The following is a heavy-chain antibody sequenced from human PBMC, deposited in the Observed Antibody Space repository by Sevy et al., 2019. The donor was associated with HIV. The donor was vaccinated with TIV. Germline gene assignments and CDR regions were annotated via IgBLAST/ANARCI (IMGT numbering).Heavy chain of an antibody. V-gene: IGHV3-30*18. CDR3: AKDGAYYDSSGYYDHYFDY. J-gene: IGHJ4*02. CDR2: ISYDGSNK. Sequence: GGSLRLSCAASVFTFSSYGMHWVRQAPGKGLEWVAVISYDGSNKYYADSVKGRFTISRDNSKNTLYLQMNSLRAEDTAVYYCAKDGAYYDSSGYYDHYFDYWGQGTLVTVSS. CDR1: VFTFSSYG. D-gene: IGHD3-22*01.